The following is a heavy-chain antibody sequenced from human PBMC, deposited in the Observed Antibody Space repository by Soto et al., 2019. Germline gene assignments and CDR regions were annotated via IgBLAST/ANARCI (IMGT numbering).Heavy chain of an antibody. CDR2: IWYDGSNK. V-gene: IGHV3-33*01. D-gene: IGHD4-17*01. CDR3: ARDLRAVTVAHYYYYCMDV. Sequence: QVQLVESGGGVVQPGRSLRLSCAASGFTFSSYGMHWVRQAPGKGLEWVAVIWYDGSNKYYADSVKGRFTISRDNSKNTLYLQMNSLRAEDTAVYYCARDLRAVTVAHYYYYCMDVWGQGTTVTVSS. J-gene: IGHJ6*02. CDR1: GFTFSSYG.